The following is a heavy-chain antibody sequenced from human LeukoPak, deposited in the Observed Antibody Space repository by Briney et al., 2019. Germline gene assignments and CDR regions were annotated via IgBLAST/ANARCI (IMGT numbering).Heavy chain of an antibody. CDR3: AKVQLERRELLPNFDY. J-gene: IGHJ4*02. Sequence: GGSLRLSCAASGFTFSSYGMHWVRQAPGKGLEWVAVMSYDGRNTYYADSVKGRFTISRDNSKNTRYLQMNSLRVEDTAVCYCAKVQLERRELLPNFDYWGQGTLVTVSS. D-gene: IGHD1-1*01. V-gene: IGHV3-30*18. CDR2: MSYDGRNT. CDR1: GFTFSSYG.